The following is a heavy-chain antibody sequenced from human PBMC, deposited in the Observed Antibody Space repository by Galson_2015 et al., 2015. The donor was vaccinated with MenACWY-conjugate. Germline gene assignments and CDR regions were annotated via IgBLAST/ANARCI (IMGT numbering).Heavy chain of an antibody. CDR2: IYFRGST. V-gene: IGHV4-39*07. D-gene: IGHD1-26*01. J-gene: IGHJ5*02. Sequence: TLSLTCTISGGSIRSTTYYWAWIRRTPGTGLEWIGSIYFRGSTYYNASLKSRVTMSVDTSKNQFSLKLSSVTAADTAVYYCARDQWGYWFDPWGQGTRVTVSS. CDR1: GGSIRSTTYY. CDR3: ARDQWGYWFDP.